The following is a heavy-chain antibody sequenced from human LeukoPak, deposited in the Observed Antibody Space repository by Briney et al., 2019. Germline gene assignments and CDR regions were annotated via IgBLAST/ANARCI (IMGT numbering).Heavy chain of an antibody. V-gene: IGHV1-2*02. CDR2: INPNSGGT. J-gene: IGHJ5*02. Sequence: ASVKVSCKASGYTFTGYYMHWVRQAPGQGLEWMGWINPNSGGTNYAQKFQGRVTMTRDTSISTAYMELSRLRSVDTAVYYCARQTLHCSSTSCLSFDPWGQGTLVTVSS. D-gene: IGHD2-2*01. CDR1: GYTFTGYY. CDR3: ARQTLHCSSTSCLSFDP.